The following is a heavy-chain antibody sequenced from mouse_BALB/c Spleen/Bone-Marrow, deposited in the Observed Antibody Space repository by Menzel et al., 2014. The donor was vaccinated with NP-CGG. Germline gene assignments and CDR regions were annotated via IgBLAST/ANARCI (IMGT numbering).Heavy chain of an antibody. V-gene: IGHV5-12-1*01. CDR1: GFAFSSYD. Sequence: EVKLVESGGGLVKPGGSLKLSCAASGFAFSSYDMSWVRQTPEKRLEWVAYISSGGGSTYYPDTVKGRFTISRDNAKNTLYLQMGSLKSEDTAMYYCARPLYYYGSSPFYAMDYWGQGTSVTVSS. CDR2: ISSGGGST. CDR3: ARPLYYYGSSPFYAMDY. D-gene: IGHD1-1*01. J-gene: IGHJ4*01.